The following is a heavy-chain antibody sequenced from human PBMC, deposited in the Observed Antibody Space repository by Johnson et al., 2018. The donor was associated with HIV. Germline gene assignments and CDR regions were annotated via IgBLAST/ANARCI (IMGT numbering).Heavy chain of an antibody. CDR1: GFTFSTYS. D-gene: IGHD6-19*01. CDR2: ISYDGNNK. J-gene: IGHJ3*02. Sequence: QVQLVESGGGVVQPGRSLRLSCAASGFTFSTYSMHWVRQAPGMRLEWVAVISYDGNNKYYADSVKGRFTISRDNSKNTLYLQMNSLRAEDTAVYYCARGIAVSNWVDIWGQGTMVTVSS. V-gene: IGHV3-30*04. CDR3: ARGIAVSNWVDI.